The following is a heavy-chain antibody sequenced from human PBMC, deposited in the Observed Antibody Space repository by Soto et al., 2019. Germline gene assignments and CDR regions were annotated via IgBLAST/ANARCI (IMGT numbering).Heavy chain of an antibody. D-gene: IGHD5-12*01. V-gene: IGHV4-30-4*01. Sequence: SETLSLTCTVSGGSISSGDYYWSWIRQPPGKGLEWIGYIYYSGSTYYNPSLKSRVTISVDTSKNQFSLKLSSVTAADTAVYYCARESSADIVAMSKIHRYYYYGMDVWGQGTTVTGSS. CDR2: IYYSGST. J-gene: IGHJ6*02. CDR1: GGSISSGDYY. CDR3: ARESSADIVAMSKIHRYYYYGMDV.